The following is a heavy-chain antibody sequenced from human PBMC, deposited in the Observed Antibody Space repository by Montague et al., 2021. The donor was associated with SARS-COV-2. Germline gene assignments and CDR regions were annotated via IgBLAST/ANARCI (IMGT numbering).Heavy chain of an antibody. V-gene: IGHV3-30-3*01. CDR1: GFTFSGYA. D-gene: IGHD1-26*01. CDR3: ARTYSGSYYSHFDY. J-gene: IGHJ4*02. Sequence: SLRLSCAASGFTFSGYAMHWVRQAPGKGLEWVAVISYDGSNKYYADSVKGRFTISRDNSKNTLYLQMNSLRAEDTAVYYCARTYSGSYYSHFDYWGQGTLVTVSS. CDR2: ISYDGSNK.